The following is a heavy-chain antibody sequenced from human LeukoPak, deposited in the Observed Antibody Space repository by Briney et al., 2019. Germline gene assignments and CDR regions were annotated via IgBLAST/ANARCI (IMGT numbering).Heavy chain of an antibody. Sequence: SETLSLTCSVSGGSISSYYCTWIRQTPGKGLEWIGYMSYSGSTNYNPSLKSQVTISVDTSKNQFSLKLSSVTAADTAVYYCARETYCSSITCYNVVDAFDIWGQGTMVTVSS. V-gene: IGHV4-59*01. D-gene: IGHD2-2*02. J-gene: IGHJ3*02. CDR3: ARETYCSSITCYNVVDAFDI. CDR2: MSYSGST. CDR1: GGSISSYY.